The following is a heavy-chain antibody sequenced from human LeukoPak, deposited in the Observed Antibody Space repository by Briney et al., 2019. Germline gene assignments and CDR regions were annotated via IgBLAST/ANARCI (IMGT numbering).Heavy chain of an antibody. CDR3: ARDGYSAHDGL. CDR2: IYYRGST. J-gene: IGHJ4*02. CDR1: GGSISSSSYY. Sequence: SQTLSLTFTVSGGSISSSSYYWGWLRQPPGKGLEWIVSIYYRGSTYYNPSLKSRVTISVDTSKNQFSLKLSSVPAADTAVYHCARDGYSAHDGLWGQGTLVTASS. V-gene: IGHV4-39*07. D-gene: IGHD5-12*01.